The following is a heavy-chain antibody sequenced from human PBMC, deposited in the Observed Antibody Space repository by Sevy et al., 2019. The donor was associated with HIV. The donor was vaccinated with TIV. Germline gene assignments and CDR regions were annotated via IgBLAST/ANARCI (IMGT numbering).Heavy chain of an antibody. J-gene: IGHJ4*02. CDR2: ISGSGGST. CDR1: GFTFSSYA. V-gene: IGHV3-23*01. CDR3: AKAASSSGWYAGGLDY. Sequence: GGSLRLSCAASGFTFSSYAMSWVRQAPGKGLEWVSAISGSGGSTYYADSVKGRFTISRDNSKNTLYLQMNSLRAEDTAVYYCAKAASSSGWYAGGLDYWGQGTLVTVSS. D-gene: IGHD6-19*01.